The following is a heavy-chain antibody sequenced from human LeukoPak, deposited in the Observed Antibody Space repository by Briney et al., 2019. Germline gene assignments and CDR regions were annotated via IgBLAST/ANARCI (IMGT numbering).Heavy chain of an antibody. Sequence: ASVKASCKASGYTFTGYYMHWVRQAPGQGLEWMGWINPNSGGTNYAQKFQGRVTMTRDTSISTAYMELSRLRSDDTAVYYCARETKQTKDYFDYWGQGTLVTVSS. CDR1: GYTFTGYY. D-gene: IGHD1-7*01. CDR2: INPNSGGT. V-gene: IGHV1-2*02. J-gene: IGHJ4*02. CDR3: ARETKQTKDYFDY.